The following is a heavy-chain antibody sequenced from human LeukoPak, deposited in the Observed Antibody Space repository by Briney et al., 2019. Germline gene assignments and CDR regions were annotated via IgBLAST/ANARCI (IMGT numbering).Heavy chain of an antibody. CDR2: ISAYNGNT. V-gene: IGHV1-18*04. J-gene: IGHJ3*02. CDR1: GYTFPRYG. CDR3: ARDPPSSGGFGELPHAFDI. D-gene: IGHD3-10*01. Sequence: ASVTVSCLASGYTFPRYGISWVRQPPGQGLEGMGWISAYNGNTNYAQKLQGRVTMTTDTCTSTAYMELRSLRSDDTAVYYCARDPPSSGGFGELPHAFDIWGQGTMVTVSS.